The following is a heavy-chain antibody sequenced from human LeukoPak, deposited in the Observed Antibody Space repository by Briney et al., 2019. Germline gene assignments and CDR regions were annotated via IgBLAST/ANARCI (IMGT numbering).Heavy chain of an antibody. CDR2: IWYDGSNK. J-gene: IGHJ5*02. CDR3: ASIVVVVAARFDP. V-gene: IGHV3-33*01. CDR1: GFTFSSYG. D-gene: IGHD2-15*01. Sequence: PGRSLRLSCAASGFTFSSYGMHWVRQAPGKGLEWVAVIWYDGSNKYYADSVKGRFTISRDNSKNTLYLQVNSLRAEDTAVYYCASIVVVVAARFDPWGQGTLVTVSS.